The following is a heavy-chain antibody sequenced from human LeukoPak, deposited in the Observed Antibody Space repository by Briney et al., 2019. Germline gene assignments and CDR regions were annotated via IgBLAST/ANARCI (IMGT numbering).Heavy chain of an antibody. D-gene: IGHD3-22*01. J-gene: IGHJ2*01. CDR3: AHSLYYYDSSGYRNWYFDL. V-gene: IGHV2-5*01. CDR2: IYWNDDK. CDR1: GFSLSSSVVG. Sequence: SVLTLGKPTQTLTLSWTCSGFSLSSSVVGVVWIRQPPGKALEWLALIYWNDDKRYSPSLKSRLTITKDTSKNQVVLTMTNMDPVDTATYYCAHSLYYYDSSGYRNWYFDLWGRGTLVTVSS.